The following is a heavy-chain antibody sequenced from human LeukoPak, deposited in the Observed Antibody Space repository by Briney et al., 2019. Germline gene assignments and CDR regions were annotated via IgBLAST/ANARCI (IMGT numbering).Heavy chain of an antibody. D-gene: IGHD2-15*01. J-gene: IGHJ4*02. CDR2: ISSSSSYI. CDR1: GFTFSSYS. V-gene: IGHV3-21*01. Sequence: GGSLRLSCAASGFTFSSYSMNWVRQAPGKGLEWVSSISSSSSYIYYADSVKGRFTISRDNAKNSLYLQMNSLRAEDTAVYYCARSGAGACNCGYWVQGTLVTVCS. CDR3: ARSGAGACNCGY.